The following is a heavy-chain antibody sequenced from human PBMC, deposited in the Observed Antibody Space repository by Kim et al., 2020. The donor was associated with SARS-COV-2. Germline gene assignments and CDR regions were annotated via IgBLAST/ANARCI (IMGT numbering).Heavy chain of an antibody. D-gene: IGHD1-26*01. J-gene: IGHJ6*03. CDR3: ARGPRIVGARYYYYYYMDV. Sequence: SETLSLTCAVYGGSFSGYYWSWFRQPPGKGLEWIGEINHSGSTNYNPSLKSRVTISVDTSKNQFSLKLNSVTAADTAVYYCARGPRIVGARYYYYYYMDVWGKGTTVTVSS. V-gene: IGHV4-34*01. CDR2: INHSGST. CDR1: GGSFSGYY.